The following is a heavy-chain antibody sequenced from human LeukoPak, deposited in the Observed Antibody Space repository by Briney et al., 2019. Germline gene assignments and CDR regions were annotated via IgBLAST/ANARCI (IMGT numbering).Heavy chain of an antibody. CDR3: ATDVGAD. V-gene: IGHV3-7*01. CDR2: IKEDGSEK. J-gene: IGHJ4*02. Sequence: GGSLRLSCAASGFTFSSSWMTWVRQTPGKGLEWVANIKEDGSEKYYVDSVKGRFTISRDNAKNSLYLQMNGLRAEDTALYYCATDVGADWGQGTLVTVSS. CDR1: GFTFSSSW.